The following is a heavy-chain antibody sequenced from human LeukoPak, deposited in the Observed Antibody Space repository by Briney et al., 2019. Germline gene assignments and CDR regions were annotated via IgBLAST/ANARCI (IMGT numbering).Heavy chain of an antibody. Sequence: GGSLRLSCAASGFTFSDYYMSWIRQAPGKGLEWVSYISSSGSTIYYADSVKGRFTISRGNAKNSLYLQMNSLRAEDTAVYYCARGRYDSSGSYSLFDYWGQGTLVTVSS. J-gene: IGHJ4*02. CDR3: ARGRYDSSGSYSLFDY. CDR2: ISSSGSTI. D-gene: IGHD3-22*01. V-gene: IGHV3-11*04. CDR1: GFTFSDYY.